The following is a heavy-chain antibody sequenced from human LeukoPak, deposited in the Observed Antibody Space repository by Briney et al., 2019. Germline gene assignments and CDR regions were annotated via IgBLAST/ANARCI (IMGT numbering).Heavy chain of an antibody. D-gene: IGHD5-18*01. CDR1: GFIFTSSA. CDR2: IVVGCGNT. V-gene: IGHV1-58*01. CDR3: AALLAMGYFDY. J-gene: IGHJ4*02. Sequence: TSVKVSCKASGFIFTSSAGQWLRQARCQRLDWIGCIVVGCGNTNYAQKFQERATITRDMSTSTAYMELSSLRSEDTAVYYCAALLAMGYFDYWGQGNLVTVSS.